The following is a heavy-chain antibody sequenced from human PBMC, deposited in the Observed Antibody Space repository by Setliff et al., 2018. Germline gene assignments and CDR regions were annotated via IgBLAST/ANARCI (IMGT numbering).Heavy chain of an antibody. CDR1: GYIFTRYG. CDR3: ARDPQREVYQYGMDV. Sequence: ASVKVSCKTSGYIFTRYGITWVRQAPGQGLEWMGWINTHDGGANYAQKVQGRITLTIDTSTSTAYMELRSLRSDDKAVYYCARDPQREVYQYGMDVWGQGTTVTVSS. CDR2: INTHDGGA. J-gene: IGHJ6*02. D-gene: IGHD6-19*01. V-gene: IGHV1-18*01.